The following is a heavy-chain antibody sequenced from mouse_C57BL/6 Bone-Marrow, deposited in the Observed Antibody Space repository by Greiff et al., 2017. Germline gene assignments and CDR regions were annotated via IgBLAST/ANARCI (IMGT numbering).Heavy chain of an antibody. CDR1: GYTFTDYY. Sequence: QVQLKESGAELVRPGASVKLSCKASGYTFTDYYINWVKQRPGQGLEWIARIYPGSGNTYYNEKFKGKATLTAEKSSSTADMQLSSLTYEDSAVYFCARRGYGIFYYFDYWGQGTTLTVSS. CDR3: ARRGYGIFYYFDY. D-gene: IGHD1-1*01. J-gene: IGHJ2*01. V-gene: IGHV1-76*01. CDR2: IYPGSGNT.